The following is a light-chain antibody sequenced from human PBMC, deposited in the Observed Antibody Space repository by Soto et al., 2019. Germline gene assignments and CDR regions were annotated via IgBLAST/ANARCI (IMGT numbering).Light chain of an antibody. J-gene: IGKJ2*01. CDR1: QTASSSH. V-gene: IGKV3-20*01. CDR3: QQYGRSPYT. CDR2: DAS. Sequence: EIVLTQSPGALSLSPGERATLSCRASQTASSSHLAWYQQKPGQAPRLLIYDASSRATGISDRFSGSGSGTDFTLTISRLEPEDFAVYYCQQYGRSPYTFGQGTKVDI.